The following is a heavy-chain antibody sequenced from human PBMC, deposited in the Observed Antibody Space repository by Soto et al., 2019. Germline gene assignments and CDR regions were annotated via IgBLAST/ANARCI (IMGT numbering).Heavy chain of an antibody. J-gene: IGHJ5*02. Sequence: PGGSLRLSCAASGFTFSGSAMHWVRQASGKGLEWVGRIRSKANSYATAYAASVKGRFTISRDDSKNTAYLQMNSLKTEDTAVYYCTRARDDYDDSRPQYDPWGQGTLVTVSS. CDR2: IRSKANSYAT. CDR1: GFTFSGSA. D-gene: IGHD3-22*01. CDR3: TRARDDYDDSRPQYDP. V-gene: IGHV3-73*01.